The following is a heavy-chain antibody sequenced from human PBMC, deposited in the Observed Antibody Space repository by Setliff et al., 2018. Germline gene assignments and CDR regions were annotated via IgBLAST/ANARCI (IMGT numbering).Heavy chain of an antibody. CDR1: GGTFRNEC. Sequence: SVKVSCKTSGGTFRNECIIWVRQAPGQGLEWMGGIIPILGVVNYAQKFQGRVTITADESTSTVYMELNSLRSEDTAVYYCARDEDGSWERSGDWGQGTLVTVSS. J-gene: IGHJ4*02. D-gene: IGHD2-15*01. V-gene: IGHV1-69*10. CDR3: ARDEDGSWERSGD. CDR2: IIPILGVV.